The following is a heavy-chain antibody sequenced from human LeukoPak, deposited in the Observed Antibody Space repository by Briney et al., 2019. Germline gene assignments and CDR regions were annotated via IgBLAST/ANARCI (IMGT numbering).Heavy chain of an antibody. D-gene: IGHD3-22*01. V-gene: IGHV4-59*08. CDR1: GGSISSYY. CDR3: ARVTPYYYDSSGYSHDAFDI. J-gene: IGHJ3*02. CDR2: ICYSGST. Sequence: SSETLSLTCTVSGGSISSYYWSWIRQPPGKGLEWIGYICYSGSTNYNPSLKSRVTISVDTSKNQFSLKLSSVTAADTAVYYCARVTPYYYDSSGYSHDAFDIWGQGTMVTVSS.